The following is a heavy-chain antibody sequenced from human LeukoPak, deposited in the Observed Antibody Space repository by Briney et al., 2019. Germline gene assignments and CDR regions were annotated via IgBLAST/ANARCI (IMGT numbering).Heavy chain of an antibody. CDR2: INPDGGST. D-gene: IGHD6-13*01. CDR3: VRAPRNSSTMLDL. V-gene: IGHV1-46*01. J-gene: IGHJ5*02. Sequence: ASVKVSCKASGYTFTSYWIQWVRQAPGQGLEWMGLINPDGGSTAYAHRFQGRVVMTRDTSTSTSYMDLSSLRSEDTAVYHCVRAPRNSSTMLDLWGEGTLVTISS. CDR1: GYTFTSYW.